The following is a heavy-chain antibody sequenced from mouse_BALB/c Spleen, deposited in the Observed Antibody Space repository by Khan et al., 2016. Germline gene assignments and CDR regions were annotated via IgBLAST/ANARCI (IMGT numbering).Heavy chain of an antibody. CDR3: TRPLYRYYYAMDY. V-gene: IGHV1S81*02. CDR1: GYTFTSYY. J-gene: IGHJ4*01. D-gene: IGHD2-3*01. Sequence: QVQLQQSGAELVKPGASVKLSCKASGYTFTSYYMYWVKQRPGQGLEWIGEINPSNGGTNFNEKFKSKATLTVDKSSSTAYMQLSSLTSEDSAVYYCTRPLYRYYYAMDYWGQGPSVTVSS. CDR2: INPSNGGT.